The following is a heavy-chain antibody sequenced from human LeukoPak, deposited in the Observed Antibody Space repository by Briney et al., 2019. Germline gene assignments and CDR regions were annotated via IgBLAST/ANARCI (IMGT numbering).Heavy chain of an antibody. CDR3: ARDRGYSIAVAGPFDY. CDR2: IYTSGST. J-gene: IGHJ4*02. Sequence: PSETLSLTCTVSGGSISSYYWSWIWQPAGKGLEWIGRIYTSGSTNYNPSLKSRVTMSVDTSKNQFSLKLSSVTAADTAVYYCARDRGYSIAVAGPFDYWGQGTLVTVSS. V-gene: IGHV4-4*07. D-gene: IGHD6-19*01. CDR1: GGSISSYY.